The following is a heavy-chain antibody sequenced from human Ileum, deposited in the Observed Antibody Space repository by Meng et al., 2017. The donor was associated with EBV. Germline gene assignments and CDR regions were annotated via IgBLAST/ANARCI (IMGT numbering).Heavy chain of an antibody. D-gene: IGHD3-10*01. CDR1: GGSISSRNW. V-gene: IGHV4-4*02. CDR3: ARGYGSGRDYFDY. J-gene: IGHJ4*02. CDR2: IYYSGST. Sequence: VQLEESGRGLVNASGTLSLTCAVSGGSISSRNWWNWVHQPPGKGLEWIGEIYYSGSTIYNPSLKSRVTISVDKSKNLFSLKLSSVTAADTAVYYCARGYGSGRDYFDYWGQGTLVTVSS.